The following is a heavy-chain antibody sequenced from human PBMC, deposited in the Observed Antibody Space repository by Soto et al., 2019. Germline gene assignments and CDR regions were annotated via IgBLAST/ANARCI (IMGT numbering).Heavy chain of an antibody. Sequence: EVQLVESGGGLVQPGGSLGLSFTPPEFTFFAYGFTGFRQVPGKGLVWFPRINGDGGKPSYADSVGGRFTFSRDNSKNTVYLQMNSLTAEDTAVYYCAKEGDYGDYAGENWFDSWGQGSLVTVSS. CDR2: INGDGGKP. J-gene: IGHJ5*01. D-gene: IGHD4-17*01. V-gene: IGHV3-74*01. CDR3: AKEGDYGDYAGENWFDS. CDR1: EFTFFAYG.